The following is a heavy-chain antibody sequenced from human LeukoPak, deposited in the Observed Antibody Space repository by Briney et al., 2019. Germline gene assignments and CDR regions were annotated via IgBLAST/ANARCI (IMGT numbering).Heavy chain of an antibody. Sequence: ASVKVSCKASGYTFTSYYMHWVRQAPGQGLEWMGWINPNSGGTNYAQKFQGRVTMTRDTSISTAYMELSRLRSDDTAVYYCARAFHSSYPVSWFDPWGQGTLVTVSS. V-gene: IGHV1-2*02. D-gene: IGHD6-6*01. CDR3: ARAFHSSYPVSWFDP. CDR1: GYTFTSYY. J-gene: IGHJ5*02. CDR2: INPNSGGT.